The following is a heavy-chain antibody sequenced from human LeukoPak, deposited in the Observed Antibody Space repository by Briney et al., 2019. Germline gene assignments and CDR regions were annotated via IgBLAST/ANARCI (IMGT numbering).Heavy chain of an antibody. CDR3: ARDLSAYSYGFGGDC. CDR2: MYSVGTT. V-gene: IGHV3-66*01. CDR1: GFIVSANF. D-gene: IGHD1-26*01. J-gene: IGHJ4*02. Sequence: PGGSLGLSCEASGFIVSANFMNWVRQAPGKGLEWVSVMYSVGTTYYADSVKGRFTVSRDPSKNTLYLQMDSLRVEDTAVYYCARDLSAYSYGFGGDCWGQGTRVIVSS.